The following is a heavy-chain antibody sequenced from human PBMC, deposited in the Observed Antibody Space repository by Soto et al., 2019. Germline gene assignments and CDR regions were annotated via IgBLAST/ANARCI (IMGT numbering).Heavy chain of an antibody. J-gene: IGHJ5*02. CDR1: GGSVSSGSYY. CDR2: IYYSGST. V-gene: IGHV4-61*01. D-gene: IGHD3-3*01. Sequence: PSETLSLTCTVSGGSVSSGSYYWSWIRQPPRKGLEWIGYIYYSGSTNYSPSLKGRVTISVDTSTNQYSLKLSSVTAADTAVYYCAREGPLTIFGVRTSNFYGFDPWGQGTLVTVSS. CDR3: AREGPLTIFGVRTSNFYGFDP.